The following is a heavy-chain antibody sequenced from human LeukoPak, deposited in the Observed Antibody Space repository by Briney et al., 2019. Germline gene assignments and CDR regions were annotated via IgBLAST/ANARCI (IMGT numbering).Heavy chain of an antibody. CDR1: GGSISSSNW. Sequence: SGTLSLTCAVSGGSISSSNWWSWVRQPPGKGREWIGEIYHSGSTNYNPSLKSRVTISVDKSKNQFSLKLSSVTAADTAVYYCARGRVRGVIITPYYYYGMDVWGKGATVTVSS. J-gene: IGHJ6*04. CDR2: IYHSGST. V-gene: IGHV4-4*02. CDR3: ARGRVRGVIITPYYYYGMDV. D-gene: IGHD3-10*01.